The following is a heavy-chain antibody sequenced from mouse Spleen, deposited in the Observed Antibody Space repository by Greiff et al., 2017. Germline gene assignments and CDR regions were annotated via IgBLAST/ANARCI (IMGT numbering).Heavy chain of an antibody. CDR1: GYTFTSYW. V-gene: IGHV1-64*01. D-gene: IGHD1-2*01. CDR3: ARSTTATPYAMDY. J-gene: IGHJ4*01. Sequence: VQLQQSGAELVKPGASVKLSCKASGYTFTSYWMHWVKQRPGQGLEWIGMIHPNSGSTNYNEKFKSKATLTVDKSSSTAYMQLSSLTSEDSAVYYCARSTTATPYAMDYWGQGTSVTVSS. CDR2: IHPNSGST.